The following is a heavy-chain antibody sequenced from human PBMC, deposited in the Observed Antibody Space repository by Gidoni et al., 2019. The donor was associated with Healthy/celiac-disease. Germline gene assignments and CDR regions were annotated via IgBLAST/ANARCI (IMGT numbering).Heavy chain of an antibody. CDR2: ISSSSSTI. Sequence: EVQLVESGGGLVQPGGSLRLSCAVSGFTFSSYSMNWVRQAPGKGLEWVSYISSSSSTIYYAGSVKGRFTISRDNAKNSLYLQMNSLRDEDTAVYYCARESPTYYDFWSGYSTTYYFDYWGQGTLVTVSS. D-gene: IGHD3-3*01. V-gene: IGHV3-48*02. J-gene: IGHJ4*02. CDR1: GFTFSSYS. CDR3: ARESPTYYDFWSGYSTTYYFDY.